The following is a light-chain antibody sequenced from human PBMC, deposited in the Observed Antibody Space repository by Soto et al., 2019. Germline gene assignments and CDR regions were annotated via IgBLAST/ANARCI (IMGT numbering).Light chain of an antibody. CDR1: DIGSKG. Sequence: SYELTQPPSVSVAPGKTASISCGGNDIGSKGVHWYKQKPGQAPVLVIYSDTDLPPVIPDRFSGSNSANLATLTISRVEAGDEADYYCQVWDSGSAHVVFGGGTKLTVL. J-gene: IGLJ2*01. V-gene: IGLV3-21*01. CDR2: SDT. CDR3: QVWDSGSAHVV.